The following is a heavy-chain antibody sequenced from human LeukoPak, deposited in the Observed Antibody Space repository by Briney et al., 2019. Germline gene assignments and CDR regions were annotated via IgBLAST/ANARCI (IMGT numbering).Heavy chain of an antibody. CDR3: ARVSPYYYYGMDV. V-gene: IGHV1-2*02. J-gene: IGHJ6*02. CDR2: INPNSGGT. Sequence: ASVKVSCKASGYTFTGYYMHWVRQAPGQGLEWTGWINPNSGGTNYAQKFQGRVTMTRDTSISTAYMELSRLRSDDTAVYYCARVSPYYYYGMDVWGQGTTVTVSS. CDR1: GYTFTGYY.